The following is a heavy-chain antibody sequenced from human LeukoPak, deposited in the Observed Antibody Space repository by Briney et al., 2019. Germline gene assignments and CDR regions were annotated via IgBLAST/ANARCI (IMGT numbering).Heavy chain of an antibody. Sequence: PGGSLRLSCAASGFTFDDYGMSWVRQAPGKGLEWVSTISGSGGSTYYADSVKGRFTISRDNSKNTLYLQMNSLRAEDTAVYYCAKLGTIAVAGNFDYWGQGTLVTVSS. D-gene: IGHD6-19*01. CDR2: ISGSGGST. CDR1: GFTFDDYG. V-gene: IGHV3-23*01. J-gene: IGHJ4*02. CDR3: AKLGTIAVAGNFDY.